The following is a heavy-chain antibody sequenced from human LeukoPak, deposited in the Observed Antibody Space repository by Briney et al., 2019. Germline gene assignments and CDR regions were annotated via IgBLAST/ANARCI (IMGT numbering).Heavy chain of an antibody. CDR3: ARQQGLQNLNFDY. CDR2: IIPIFGTA. J-gene: IGHJ4*02. D-gene: IGHD4-11*01. Sequence: SVKVSCKASGGTFSSYAISWVRQAPGQGLEWMGGIIPIFGTANYAQKFQGRVTITTDESTSTAYMELSSLRSEDTAVYYCARQQGLQNLNFDYWGQGTLVTVFS. CDR1: GGTFSSYA. V-gene: IGHV1-69*05.